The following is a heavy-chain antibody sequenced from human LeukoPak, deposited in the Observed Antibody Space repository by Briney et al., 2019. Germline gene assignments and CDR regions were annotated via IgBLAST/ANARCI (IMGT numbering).Heavy chain of an antibody. J-gene: IGHJ3*02. CDR1: GGSISSYY. V-gene: IGHV4-59*12. CDR2: IYYSGST. D-gene: IGHD3-10*01. CDR3: AKSNGYGLVDI. Sequence: PSETLSLTCTVSGGSISSYYWSWIRQPPGKGLEWIGYIYYSGSTNYNPSLKSRVTISLDTSRNQFSLKLNSVTAADTAVYYCAKSNGYGLVDIWGQGTMVTVSS.